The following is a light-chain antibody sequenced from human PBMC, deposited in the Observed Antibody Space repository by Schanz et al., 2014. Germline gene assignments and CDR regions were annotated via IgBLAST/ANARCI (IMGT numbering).Light chain of an antibody. Sequence: QSALTQPPSVSGSPGQSVTISCTGTSSDVGSYNRVSWYQQPPGTAPKLMIYEVSNRPSGVPDRFSGSKSGNTASLTISGLQAEDEADYYCCSYASSSTCVFGGGTKLTVL. CDR1: SSDVGSYNR. CDR2: EVS. V-gene: IGLV2-18*02. CDR3: CSYASSSTCV. J-gene: IGLJ3*02.